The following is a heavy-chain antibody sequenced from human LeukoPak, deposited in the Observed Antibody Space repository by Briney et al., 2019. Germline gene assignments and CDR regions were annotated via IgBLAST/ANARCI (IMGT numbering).Heavy chain of an antibody. CDR1: GGSISSYY. J-gene: IGHJ4*02. CDR2: IYYSGST. CDR3: AKDSGGYSSSSFGS. V-gene: IGHV4-59*01. D-gene: IGHD6-13*01. Sequence: SETLSLTCTVSGGSISSYYWSWIRQPPGKGLEWIGYIYYSGSTNYNPSLKSRVTISVDTSKNQFSLKLSSVTAADTALYYCAKDSGGYSSSSFGSWGQGTLVTVSS.